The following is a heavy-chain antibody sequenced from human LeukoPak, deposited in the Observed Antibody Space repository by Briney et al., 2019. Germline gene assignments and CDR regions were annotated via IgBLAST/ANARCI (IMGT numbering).Heavy chain of an antibody. CDR2: IRYDGSNK. J-gene: IGHJ5*02. CDR1: GFTFSSYG. D-gene: IGHD1-26*01. V-gene: IGHV3-30*02. CDR3: ARDLYSGSYFDWFDP. Sequence: GGSLRLSCAASGFTFSSYGMHWVRQAPGKGLEWVAFIRYDGSNKYYADSVKGRFTISRDNSKNTLYLQMNSLRAEDTAVYYCARDLYSGSYFDWFDPWGQGTLVTVSS.